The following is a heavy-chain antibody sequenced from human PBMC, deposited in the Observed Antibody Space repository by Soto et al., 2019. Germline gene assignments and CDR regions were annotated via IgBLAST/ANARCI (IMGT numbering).Heavy chain of an antibody. CDR3: ARLTYYGSGSLNAFDI. V-gene: IGHV4-39*01. D-gene: IGHD3-10*01. CDR2: IYYSGST. CDR1: GGSISSSFY. J-gene: IGHJ3*02. Sequence: PSETLSLTCSVSGGSISSSFYWVWIRQPPGKGLEWVGSIYYSGSTYSNSSLKSRVIMSVDRSKNQFFLKLSSVTAADTAVYYCARLTYYGSGSLNAFDIWGQGTLVTVSS.